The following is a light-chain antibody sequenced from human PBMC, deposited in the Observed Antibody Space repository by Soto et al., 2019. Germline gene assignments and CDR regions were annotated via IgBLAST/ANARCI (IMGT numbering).Light chain of an antibody. Sequence: DIQMTQSPSYLSASVGDGVPITCQASQDITNYLNWYQQKPGKSPKLLIFDAANLEAGVPSRFSGSGSGTEFTFTISSLQPEDMATYYCQQYENLPLTFGGGTKVDIK. V-gene: IGKV1-33*01. J-gene: IGKJ4*01. CDR3: QQYENLPLT. CDR2: DAA. CDR1: QDITNY.